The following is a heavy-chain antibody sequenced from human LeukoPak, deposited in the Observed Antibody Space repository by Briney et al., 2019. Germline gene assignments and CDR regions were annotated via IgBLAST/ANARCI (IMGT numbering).Heavy chain of an antibody. CDR1: GYTFTSYD. CDR2: MNPNSGNT. J-gene: IGHJ4*02. D-gene: IGHD2-2*01. CDR3: ASSRGYCSSTSCPFDY. Sequence: ASAKVSCKASGYTFTSYDINWVRQATGQGLEWMGWMNPNSGNTGYAQKFQGRVTMTRNTSISTAYMELGSLRSEDTAVYYCASSRGYCSSTSCPFDYWGQGTLVTVSS. V-gene: IGHV1-8*01.